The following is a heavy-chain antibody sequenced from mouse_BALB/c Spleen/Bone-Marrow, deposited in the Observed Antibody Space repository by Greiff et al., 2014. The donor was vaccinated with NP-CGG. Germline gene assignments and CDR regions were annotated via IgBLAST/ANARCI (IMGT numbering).Heavy chain of an antibody. CDR1: GFSLTSFG. V-gene: IGHV2-9*02. Sequence: VMLVESGPGLVAPSQSLSITCTVSGFSLTSFGVYWVRQPPGKGLEWLGVIWAGGSTNYNSALMSRLSISKDNSQSQVFLKMNSLQTGDSAIYYCARAGSGFFDLWGQGTTLIVSS. D-gene: IGHD3-1*01. J-gene: IGHJ2*01. CDR3: ARAGSGFFDL. CDR2: IWAGGST.